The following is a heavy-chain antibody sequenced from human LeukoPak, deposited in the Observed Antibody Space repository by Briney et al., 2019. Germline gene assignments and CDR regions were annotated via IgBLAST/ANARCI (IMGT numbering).Heavy chain of an antibody. CDR1: GYSISSGYY. CDR3: AKDWELGS. J-gene: IGHJ5*02. CDR2: IYHSGST. V-gene: IGHV4-38-2*02. D-gene: IGHD1-26*01. Sequence: PSETLSLTCAVSGYSISSGYYWGWIRPPPGKGLEWIGSIYHSGSTNYNPSLKSRVTISLDTSKDQFSLKLTSVTAADTAFYYCAKDWELGSWGQGTLVTVSS.